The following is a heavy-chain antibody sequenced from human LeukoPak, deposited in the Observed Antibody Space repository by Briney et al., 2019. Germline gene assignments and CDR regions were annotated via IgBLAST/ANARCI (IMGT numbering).Heavy chain of an antibody. J-gene: IGHJ6*03. V-gene: IGHV5-51*01. CDR1: GYSFTSYW. Sequence: HGESLKISCKGSGYSFTSYWIGWVRQMPGKGLEWMGIIYPGDSDTRYSPSFQGQVTISADKSISTAYLQWSSLKASDTAMYYCARHVPDSSGSHYMDVWGKGTTVTVSS. CDR3: ARHVPDSSGSHYMDV. D-gene: IGHD3-22*01. CDR2: IYPGDSDT.